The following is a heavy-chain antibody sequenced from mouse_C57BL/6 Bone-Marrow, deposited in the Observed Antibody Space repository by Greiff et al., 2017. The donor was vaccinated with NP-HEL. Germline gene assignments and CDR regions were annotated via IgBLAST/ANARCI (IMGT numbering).Heavy chain of an antibody. J-gene: IGHJ1*03. CDR3: ARGDWDEVYWYFDV. CDR1: GYTFTSYW. V-gene: IGHV1-55*01. D-gene: IGHD4-1*01. CDR2: IYPGSGST. Sequence: QVQLQQPGAELVKPGASVKMSCKASGYTFTSYWITWVKQRPGQGLEWIGDIYPGSGSTNYNEKFKSKATLTVDTSSSTAYMQLSSLTSEDSAVYYCARGDWDEVYWYFDVWGTGTTVTVSS.